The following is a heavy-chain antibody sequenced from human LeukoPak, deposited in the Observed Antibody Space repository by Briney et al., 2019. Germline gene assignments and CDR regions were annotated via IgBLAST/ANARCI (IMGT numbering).Heavy chain of an antibody. Sequence: ASVKVSCKASGYTFTGYYMHWVRQAPGQGLEWMGWINPNSGGTNYAQKFQGRVTMTRDTSISTAYMELSRLRSDDTAVYYCARAFYGEGSYYMDVWGKGTTVTVSS. V-gene: IGHV1-2*02. J-gene: IGHJ6*03. CDR2: INPNSGGT. CDR1: GYTFTGYY. D-gene: IGHD4-17*01. CDR3: ARAFYGEGSYYMDV.